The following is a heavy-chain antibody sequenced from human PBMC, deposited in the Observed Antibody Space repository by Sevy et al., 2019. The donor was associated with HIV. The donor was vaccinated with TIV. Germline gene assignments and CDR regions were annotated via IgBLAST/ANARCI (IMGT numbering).Heavy chain of an antibody. CDR1: GFAFSSHA. Sequence: GGSLRLSCAASGFAFSSHAMHWVRQAPGKGLEWVAVISYEGTETFYAASVEGRFTISRENSKNILSLQINSLRPEDKGWYYCARDGGYSIKWYPLYWGHGTLVTVSS. D-gene: IGHD6-13*01. CDR3: ARDGGYSIKWYPLY. CDR2: ISYEGTET. J-gene: IGHJ4*01. V-gene: IGHV3-30-3*01.